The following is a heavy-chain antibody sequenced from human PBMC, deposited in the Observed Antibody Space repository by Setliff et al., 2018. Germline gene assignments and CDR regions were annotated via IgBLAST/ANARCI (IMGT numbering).Heavy chain of an antibody. V-gene: IGHV4-59*11. CDR3: ARENGYCSGGACYFMFDY. Sequence: SETLSLTCTVSDGSSSSHYWSWIRQPPGKGLEWIGFIHFSGTTNYNPSLKSRVTLSLDTSKNQFSLELSSVTAADTAMYYCARENGYCSGGACYFMFDYWGQGTLVTVSS. J-gene: IGHJ4*02. D-gene: IGHD2-15*01. CDR2: IHFSGTT. CDR1: DGSSSSHY.